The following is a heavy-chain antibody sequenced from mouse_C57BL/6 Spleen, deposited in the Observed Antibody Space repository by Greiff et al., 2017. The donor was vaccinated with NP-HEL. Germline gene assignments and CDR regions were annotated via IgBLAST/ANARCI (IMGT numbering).Heavy chain of an antibody. Sequence: VQLQQSGPELVKPGASVKISCKASGYTFTDYYMNWVKQSHGKSLEWIGDINPNNGGTSYNQKFKGKATLTVDKSSSTAYMELRSLTSEDSAVYYCARGGDYRAWFAYWGQGTLVTVSA. D-gene: IGHD2-13*01. CDR3: ARGGDYRAWFAY. V-gene: IGHV1-26*01. J-gene: IGHJ3*01. CDR1: GYTFTDYY. CDR2: INPNNGGT.